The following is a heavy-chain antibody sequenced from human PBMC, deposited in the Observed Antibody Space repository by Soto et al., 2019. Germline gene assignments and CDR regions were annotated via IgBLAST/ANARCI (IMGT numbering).Heavy chain of an antibody. Sequence: QLQLQESGPGLVKPSETLSLTCTVSGGSMSSSSYYWGWIRQPPGKGLEWIGSIYYSGSTYYNPSLKSRVTISVDTSKNQFSLKLSSVTAADTAVYYCARHGRKVVITTVPDYWGQGTLVTVSS. CDR2: IYYSGST. V-gene: IGHV4-39*01. CDR1: GGSMSSSSYY. J-gene: IGHJ4*02. CDR3: ARHGRKVVITTVPDY. D-gene: IGHD3-22*01.